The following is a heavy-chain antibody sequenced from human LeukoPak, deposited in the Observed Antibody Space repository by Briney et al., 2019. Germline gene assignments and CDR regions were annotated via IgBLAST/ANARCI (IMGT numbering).Heavy chain of an antibody. CDR2: IYSGGST. J-gene: IGHJ4*02. Sequence: GGSLRLSCAASGFTFSSYAMSWVRQAPGKGLEWVSVIYSGGSTYYADSVKGRFTISRDNSKNTLYLQMNSLRAEDTAVYYCARDKGTAVAGTNEDDYWGQGTLVTVSS. V-gene: IGHV3-66*01. CDR3: ARDKGTAVAGTNEDDY. D-gene: IGHD6-19*01. CDR1: GFTFSSYA.